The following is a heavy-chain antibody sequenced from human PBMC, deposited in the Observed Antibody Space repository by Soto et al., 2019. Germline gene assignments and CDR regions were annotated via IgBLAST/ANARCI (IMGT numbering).Heavy chain of an antibody. D-gene: IGHD6-13*01. Sequence: SETLSLTCTVSGGSISSYYWSWIRQPPGKGLEWIGYIYYSGSTNYNPSLKSRVTISVDTSKNQFSLKLSSVTAADTAVYYCARERRYSSSWYLPAGEYSSSSFDPWGQGTLVTVSS. CDR1: GGSISSYY. CDR3: ARERRYSSSWYLPAGEYSSSSFDP. CDR2: IYYSGST. J-gene: IGHJ5*02. V-gene: IGHV4-59*01.